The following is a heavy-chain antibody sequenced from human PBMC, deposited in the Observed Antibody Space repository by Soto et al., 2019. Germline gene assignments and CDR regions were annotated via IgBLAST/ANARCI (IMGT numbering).Heavy chain of an antibody. J-gene: IGHJ5*02. CDR1: GYSFTSYW. Sequence: LGESLKISCKGSGYSFTSYWIGWVRQMPGKGLEWMGIIYPGDSDTRYSPSFQGQVTISADKSISTAYLQWSSLKASDTAMYYCARHGSSWINWFDPWGQGTLVTVSS. V-gene: IGHV5-51*01. CDR2: IYPGDSDT. CDR3: ARHGSSWINWFDP. D-gene: IGHD6-13*01.